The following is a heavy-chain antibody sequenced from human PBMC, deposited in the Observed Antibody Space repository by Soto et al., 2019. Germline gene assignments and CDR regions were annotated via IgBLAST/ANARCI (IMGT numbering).Heavy chain of an antibody. Sequence: GGSLRLSCAASGFTFSSYGMHWVRQAPGKGLEWVAVISYDGSNKYYADSVKGRFTISRDNSKNTLYLQMNSLRAEDTAVYYCAKQGGWGGYSYGYYFDYWGQGTLVTVSS. D-gene: IGHD5-18*01. CDR1: GFTFSSYG. CDR3: AKQGGWGGYSYGYYFDY. V-gene: IGHV3-30*18. CDR2: ISYDGSNK. J-gene: IGHJ4*02.